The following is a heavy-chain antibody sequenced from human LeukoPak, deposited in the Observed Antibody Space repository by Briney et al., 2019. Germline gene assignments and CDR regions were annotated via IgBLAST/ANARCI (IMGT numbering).Heavy chain of an antibody. Sequence: SETLSLTCAVYGGSFSGYYWSWIRQPPGKGLEWIGEINHSGSTNYNPSLKSRVTISVDTSKNQFSLKLSSVTAADTAVYYCARLSAGSSGWYVVLFDYWGQGTLVTVSS. D-gene: IGHD6-19*01. J-gene: IGHJ4*02. CDR1: GGSFSGYY. CDR2: INHSGST. V-gene: IGHV4-34*01. CDR3: ARLSAGSSGWYVVLFDY.